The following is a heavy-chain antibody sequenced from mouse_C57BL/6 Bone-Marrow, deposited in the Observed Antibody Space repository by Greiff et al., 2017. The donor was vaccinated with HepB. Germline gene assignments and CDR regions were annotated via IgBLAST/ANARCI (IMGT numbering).Heavy chain of an antibody. V-gene: IGHV1-59*01. CDR2: IDPSDSYT. CDR3: ARTIYYGYDGYAMDY. CDR1: GYTFTSYW. Sequence: QVQLQQPGAELVRPGTSVKLSCKASGYTFTSYWMHWVKQRPGQGLEWIGVIDPSDSYTNYNQKFKGKATLTVDTSSSTAYMQLSSLSSEDSAVYYCARTIYYGYDGYAMDYWGQGTSVTVSS. J-gene: IGHJ4*01. D-gene: IGHD2-2*01.